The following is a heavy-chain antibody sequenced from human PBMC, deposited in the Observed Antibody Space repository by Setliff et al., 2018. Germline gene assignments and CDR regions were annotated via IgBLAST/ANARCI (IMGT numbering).Heavy chain of an antibody. Sequence: SETLSLTCAVSGYSISSGYYWGWIRQPTGKGLEWIGSIDHSGSTHYNPSLKGRVTISVDTAKNQFSLKLRSVTAADTAVYYCGRPLVGVTTGFENWGQGTLVTVSS. CDR3: GRPLVGVTTGFEN. J-gene: IGHJ4*02. D-gene: IGHD1-26*01. V-gene: IGHV4-38-2*01. CDR2: IDHSGST. CDR1: GYSISSGYY.